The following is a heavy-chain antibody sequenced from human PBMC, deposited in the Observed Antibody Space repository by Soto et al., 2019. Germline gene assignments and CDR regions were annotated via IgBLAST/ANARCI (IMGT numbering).Heavy chain of an antibody. CDR1: SYSIISTTS. CDR3: ARREIQVPIAY. CDR2: IYYSGTT. Sequence: PSERLSRTCDVSSYSIISTTSWGWIRQPPGKGLEWIGYIYYSGTTYYNPSLKSRVTMSVDTSKNQFSLKLTSVTAVDSAVYYCARREIQVPIAYLGQATLVT. D-gene: IGHD1-26*01. J-gene: IGHJ4*02. V-gene: IGHV4-28*01.